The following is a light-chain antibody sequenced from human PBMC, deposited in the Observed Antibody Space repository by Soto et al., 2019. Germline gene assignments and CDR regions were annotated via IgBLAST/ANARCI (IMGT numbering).Light chain of an antibody. CDR1: QSVSNNY. CDR3: QQYGSSGT. V-gene: IGKV3-20*01. CDR2: GAS. Sequence: EIVLTQSPGTLSLSPGERATLSCRASQSVSNNYLAWYQQQPGQPPRLLIYGASNTATGIPDRFSGSGSGTDFTLTISRLEPEDFAVYYCQQYGSSGTFGQGTKVDIK. J-gene: IGKJ1*01.